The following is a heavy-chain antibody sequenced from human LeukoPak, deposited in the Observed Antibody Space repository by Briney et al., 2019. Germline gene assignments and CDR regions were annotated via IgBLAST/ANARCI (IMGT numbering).Heavy chain of an antibody. V-gene: IGHV4-39*02. CDR3: AGRPAGY. CDR2: IYSRGIT. CDR1: GASISSSTYY. J-gene: IGHJ4*02. Sequence: SETLSLTCTVSGASISSSTYYWRWIRQPPGKGLEWIGSIYSRGITYCNASLKSRVTIFADTSKNHVPLQLSSVTAAATAVYYCAGRPAGYWGQGTLVTVSS.